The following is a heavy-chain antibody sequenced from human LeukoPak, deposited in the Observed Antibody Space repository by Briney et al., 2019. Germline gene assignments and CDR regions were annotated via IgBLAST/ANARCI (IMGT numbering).Heavy chain of an antibody. CDR3: VRDSGVTKDAFDI. D-gene: IGHD2-8*01. CDR1: GGSFSGYY. CDR2: INHSGST. Sequence: SETLSLTCAVYGGSFSGYYWSWIRQPPGKGLEWIGEINHSGSTNYNPSLKSRVTITLDTSKNQVSTSLTYVTVADTALYYCVRDSGVTKDAFDIWGQGTVVTVSS. J-gene: IGHJ3*02. V-gene: IGHV4-34*01.